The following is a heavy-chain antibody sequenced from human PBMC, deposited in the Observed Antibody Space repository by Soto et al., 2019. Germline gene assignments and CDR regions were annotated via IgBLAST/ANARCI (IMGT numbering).Heavy chain of an antibody. Sequence: PSQTLSLTCAISGDSVSSNSAAWNWIRQSPSRGLEWLGRTYYRSKWYNDYAVSVKSRITINPDTSKNQFSLQLNSVTPEDTAVYYCARGSATTVVAPGGFPNWFDPWGQGTLVTVSS. CDR2: TYYRSKWYN. V-gene: IGHV6-1*01. J-gene: IGHJ5*02. CDR1: GDSVSSNSAA. D-gene: IGHD2-15*01. CDR3: ARGSATTVVAPGGFPNWFDP.